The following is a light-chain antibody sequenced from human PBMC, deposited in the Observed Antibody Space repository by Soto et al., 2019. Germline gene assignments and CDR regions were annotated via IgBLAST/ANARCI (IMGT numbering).Light chain of an antibody. J-gene: IGKJ4*01. Sequence: EIVLTQSPATLSVSPGERAALSCRASQSVSSNLARYQQKPGQPPRLLIFGASTRATGITARFSGSGSEAEFTLTISSLQSEDFAVYYCQQYSVWPLTFGGGTKVDIK. CDR3: QQYSVWPLT. V-gene: IGKV3D-15*01. CDR2: GAS. CDR1: QSVSSN.